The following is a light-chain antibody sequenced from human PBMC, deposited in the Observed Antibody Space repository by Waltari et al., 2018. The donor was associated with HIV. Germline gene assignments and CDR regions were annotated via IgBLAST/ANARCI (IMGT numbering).Light chain of an antibody. CDR1: SSALGIYNY. J-gene: IGLJ2*01. Sequence: QSALTQPASVSGSPGQSITISCPGTSSALGIYNYVSWYQQHPGKAPKLFIYEVNNPPSGVSDRFSGSKSGNTASLSISGLQAEDDADYYCTSYTTRSTVIFGGGTSVTVL. CDR3: TSYTTRSTVI. CDR2: EVN. V-gene: IGLV2-14*01.